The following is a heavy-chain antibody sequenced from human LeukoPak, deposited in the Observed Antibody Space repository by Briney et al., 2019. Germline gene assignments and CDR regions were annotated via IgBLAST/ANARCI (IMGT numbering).Heavy chain of an antibody. Sequence: ASVKVSCKASGYTFSDFGITWVRQAPGQGVEWMGWIGSYNDNTNYAQKFQGRVTLTTDTSTSTAYMELRSLTSDDTALYYCARAGAAVTMFFDFWGQGTLVTVSS. J-gene: IGHJ4*02. CDR1: GYTFSDFG. D-gene: IGHD4-17*01. V-gene: IGHV1-18*01. CDR2: IGSYNDNT. CDR3: ARAGAAVTMFFDF.